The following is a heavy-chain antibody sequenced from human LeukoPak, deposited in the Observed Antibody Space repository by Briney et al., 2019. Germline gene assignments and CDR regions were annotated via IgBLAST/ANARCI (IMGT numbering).Heavy chain of an antibody. V-gene: IGHV3-23*01. CDR1: GFTSGNYA. J-gene: IGHJ4*02. D-gene: IGHD3-22*01. Sequence: GGSLRLSCAASGFTSGNYAMSWVRQAPGKGLEWVSAISGNGGGTYYADSVKGRFTISRDNSKNTLYLQMKSLRAEDTAVYYCAKGTKVIVVDNYFDYWGQGTLVTVSS. CDR2: ISGNGGGT. CDR3: AKGTKVIVVDNYFDY.